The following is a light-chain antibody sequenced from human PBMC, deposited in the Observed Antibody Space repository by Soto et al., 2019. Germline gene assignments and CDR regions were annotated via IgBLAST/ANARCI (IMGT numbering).Light chain of an antibody. CDR2: GAS. CDR1: QNIRSN. J-gene: IGKJ1*01. CDR3: QQYNNWPPLT. V-gene: IGKV3-15*01. Sequence: EIVMTQSPGTLSVSPGERATLTCRANQNIRSNLAWHQQKPGQAPKLLIYGASTRATGVPARFSGSGSGTEVTLTISSLQSQDFAVYYCQQYNNWPPLTFGQGTKVEIK.